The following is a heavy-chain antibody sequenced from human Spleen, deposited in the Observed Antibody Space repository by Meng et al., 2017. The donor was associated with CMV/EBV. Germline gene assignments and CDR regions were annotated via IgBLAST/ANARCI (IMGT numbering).Heavy chain of an antibody. CDR3: ARIPLGASDN. J-gene: IGHJ4*02. CDR2: INPNSGGT. CDR1: GYAFTTYA. V-gene: IGHV1-2*02. D-gene: IGHD2-21*01. Sequence: ASVKVSCKASGYAFTTYAMHWVRQAPGQGLEWMGWINPNSGGTNYAQKFQGRVTMTRDTSISTAYMELGRLRSDDTAVYYCARIPLGASDNWGQGTLVTVSS.